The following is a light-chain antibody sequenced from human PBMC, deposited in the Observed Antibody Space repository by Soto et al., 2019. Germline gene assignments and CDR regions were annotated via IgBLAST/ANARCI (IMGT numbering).Light chain of an antibody. V-gene: IGKV3D-15*01. CDR3: CQYHSWPLT. CDR1: QSMNRY. CDR2: AAS. J-gene: IGKJ5*01. Sequence: EIVMTQSTATLSVSPGDSATLSCRPSQSMNRYVAWYEQKHGQTPRRLLYAASTWGTGVTPSFTGSRSGTKFSLLISNLQYEEVSVDYCCQYHSWPLTFGQGTRLEIK.